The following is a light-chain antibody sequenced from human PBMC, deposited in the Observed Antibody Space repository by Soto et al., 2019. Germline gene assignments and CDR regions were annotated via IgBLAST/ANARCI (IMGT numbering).Light chain of an antibody. CDR3: SSYTSSSTAPYV. Sequence: QSALTQPASVSGSPGQSITISCTGTSSDVGGYNYVSWYQQHPGKAPKLMIYDVSNWPSGVSNRFSGSKSGNTASLTISGLQAEDEADYYCSSYTSSSTAPYVFGTGTKVTVL. CDR1: SSDVGGYNY. J-gene: IGLJ1*01. CDR2: DVS. V-gene: IGLV2-14*01.